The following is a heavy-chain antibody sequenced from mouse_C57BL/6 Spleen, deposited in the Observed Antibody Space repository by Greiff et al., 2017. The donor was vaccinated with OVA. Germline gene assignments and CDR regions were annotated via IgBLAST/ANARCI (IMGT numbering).Heavy chain of an antibody. D-gene: IGHD1-1*01. CDR2: INPNYGTT. CDR3: ARSYYGSSPAWFAY. CDR1: GYSFTDYN. V-gene: IGHV1-39*01. Sequence: VQLQQSGPELVKPGASVKISCKASGYSFTDYNMNWVKQSNGKSLEWIGVINPNYGTTSYNQKFKGKATLTVDQSSSTAYMQLNSLTSEDSAVYNCARSYYGSSPAWFAYWGQGTLVTVSA. J-gene: IGHJ3*01.